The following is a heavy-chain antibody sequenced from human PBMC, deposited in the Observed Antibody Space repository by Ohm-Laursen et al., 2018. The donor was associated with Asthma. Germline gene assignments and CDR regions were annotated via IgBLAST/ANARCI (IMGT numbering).Heavy chain of an antibody. CDR3: ARVGIAARVIDY. CDR1: AASISSYY. D-gene: IGHD6-6*01. J-gene: IGHJ4*02. Sequence: GTLSLTCTVSAASISSYYWAWIWQPPGKGLEWIGYFFLRGNDNYNPSLKSRVTMSMGTSRDQFSLRLSSVTAADAAVYYCARVGIAARVIDYWGQGTLVTVSS. CDR2: FFLRGND. V-gene: IGHV4-59*01.